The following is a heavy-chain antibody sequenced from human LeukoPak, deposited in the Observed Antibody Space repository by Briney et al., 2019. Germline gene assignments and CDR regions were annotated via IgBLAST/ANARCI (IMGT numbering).Heavy chain of an antibody. J-gene: IGHJ4*02. D-gene: IGHD6-13*01. Sequence: GGSLRLSCAASGFTFSSYAMSWVRQAPGKGLEWVSAISGSGGSTYYADSVKGRFTISRDNSKNTLYLQMNSLRAEDTAVYYCAKGNWAAAGVPYYFDYWGQGALVTVSS. V-gene: IGHV3-23*01. CDR1: GFTFSSYA. CDR2: ISGSGGST. CDR3: AKGNWAAAGVPYYFDY.